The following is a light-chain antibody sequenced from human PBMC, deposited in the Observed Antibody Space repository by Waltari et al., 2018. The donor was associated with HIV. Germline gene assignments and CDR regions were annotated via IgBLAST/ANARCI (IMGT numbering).Light chain of an antibody. CDR2: EVT. V-gene: IGLV2-23*02. CDR3: CSDAGTQNFFL. J-gene: IGLJ1*01. CDR1: SATIGKYNL. Sequence: QSALTQEASVSGSLGLSITISCTGTSATIGKYNLVSLYQQPPGKAPKLLIYEVTKRASGISSRCSGSKSDTTASLTISGLQAEDEADYFCCSDAGTQNFFLFGSGT.